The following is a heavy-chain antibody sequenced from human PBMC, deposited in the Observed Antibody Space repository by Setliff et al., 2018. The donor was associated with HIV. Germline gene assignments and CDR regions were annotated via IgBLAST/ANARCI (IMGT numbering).Heavy chain of an antibody. D-gene: IGHD3-22*01. CDR1: GGSISGHY. CDR2: MFSSGSA. Sequence: PSETLSLTCSVSGGSISGHYWGWIRQPPGKGLEWIGYMFSSGSAQYNSSLKSRVSMSADTSKNQFSLKLTSVTAADTAVYYCARESPYYYDSSGYYVDYWGQGTLVTVSS. V-gene: IGHV4-59*11. CDR3: ARESPYYYDSSGYYVDY. J-gene: IGHJ4*02.